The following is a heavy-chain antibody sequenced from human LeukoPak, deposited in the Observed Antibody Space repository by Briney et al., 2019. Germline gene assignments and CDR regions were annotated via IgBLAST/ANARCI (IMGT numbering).Heavy chain of an antibody. V-gene: IGHV1-69*02. CDR1: GGTFSIYT. J-gene: IGHJ5*02. D-gene: IGHD4-11*01. Sequence: SVKVFCKASGGTFSIYTISWVRQAPGQGLEWMGRIIPILGIANYAQKFQGRVTITADKSTSTAYMELSSLRSEDTAVYYCARTGLHPFDPWGQGTLVTVSS. CDR2: IIPILGIA. CDR3: ARTGLHPFDP.